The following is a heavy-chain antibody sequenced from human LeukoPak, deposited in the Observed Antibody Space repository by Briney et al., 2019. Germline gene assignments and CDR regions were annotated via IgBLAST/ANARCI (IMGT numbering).Heavy chain of an antibody. D-gene: IGHD6-6*01. Sequence: PSETLSLTCTVSGGSISSYYWSWIRQPPGKGLEWIGYIYYSGSTNYNPSLKSRVTISVDTSKYQFSLKLSSVTAADTAVYYCASSSIAARRYYYYGMDVWGQGTTVTVSS. J-gene: IGHJ6*02. CDR3: ASSSIAARRYYYYGMDV. CDR2: IYYSGST. V-gene: IGHV4-59*01. CDR1: GGSISSYY.